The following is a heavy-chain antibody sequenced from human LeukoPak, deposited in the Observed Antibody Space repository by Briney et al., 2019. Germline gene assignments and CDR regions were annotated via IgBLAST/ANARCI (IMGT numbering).Heavy chain of an antibody. D-gene: IGHD1-26*01. CDR1: GFPFSSYS. CDR3: ARETTRHYFDY. V-gene: IGHV3-21*01. CDR2: ISSSSNYI. Sequence: NSGGPLRLSCAASGFPFSSYSMHWLRQPPGKGLEWVSSISSSSNYICYADSVKGRFTISRDNAKNSLYLQMNSLRAEDTAVYYCARETTRHYFDYWGQGTLVTVSS. J-gene: IGHJ4*02.